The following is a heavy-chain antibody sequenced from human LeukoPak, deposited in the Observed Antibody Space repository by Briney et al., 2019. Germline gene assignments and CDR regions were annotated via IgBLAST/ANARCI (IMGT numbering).Heavy chain of an antibody. CDR2: INHSGST. CDR3: ARDHLTCITMVRGVKSWFDP. V-gene: IGHV4-34*01. CDR1: GGSFSGYY. D-gene: IGHD3-10*01. J-gene: IGHJ5*02. Sequence: PSETLSLTCAVYGGSFSGYYWSWIRQPPGKGLEWIGEINHSGSTNSNTSPKSRVTISVDTSRNQFSLKLSAVTAADTAVYYCARDHLTCITMVRGVKSWFDPWGQGTLVTVSS.